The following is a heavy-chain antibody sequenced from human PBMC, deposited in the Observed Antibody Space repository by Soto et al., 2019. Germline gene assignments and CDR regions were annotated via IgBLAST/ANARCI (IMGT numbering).Heavy chain of an antibody. Sequence: QVQLVQSGAEVKKPGASVKVSCKASGGTFSSYAISWVRQAPGQGVEWMGGIIPIFGTANYAQKFQGRVTITEDESTSTADMELSSLRSEDTDVYYCAREPYVKAAAGRAGWFDPWGQGTLVTVSS. CDR2: IIPIFGTA. D-gene: IGHD6-13*01. CDR3: AREPYVKAAAGRAGWFDP. CDR1: GGTFSSYA. J-gene: IGHJ5*02. V-gene: IGHV1-69*01.